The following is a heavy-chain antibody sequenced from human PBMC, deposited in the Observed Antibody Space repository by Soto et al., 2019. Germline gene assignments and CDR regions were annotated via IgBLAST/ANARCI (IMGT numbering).Heavy chain of an antibody. CDR3: ARVTIFGVVTDYYYGMDV. Sequence: SETLSLTCTVSGGSVSSYYWSWIRQPPGKGLEWIGYIYYSGSTNYNPSLKSRVTISVDTSKNQFSLKLSSVTAADTAVYYRARVTIFGVVTDYYYGMDVWGQGTTVTVSS. V-gene: IGHV4-59*02. J-gene: IGHJ6*02. CDR2: IYYSGST. CDR1: GGSVSSYY. D-gene: IGHD3-3*01.